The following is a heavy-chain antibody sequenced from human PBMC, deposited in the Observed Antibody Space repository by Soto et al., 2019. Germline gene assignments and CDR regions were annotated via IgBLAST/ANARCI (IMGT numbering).Heavy chain of an antibody. V-gene: IGHV3-30-3*01. CDR3: ARDVMGYSSGWYGYGMDV. CDR1: GFTFSSYA. D-gene: IGHD6-19*01. CDR2: ISYDGSNK. J-gene: IGHJ6*02. Sequence: GGSLRLSCAASGFTFSSYAMHWVRQAPGKGLEWVAVISYDGSNKYYADSVKGRFTISRDNSKNTLYLQMNSLRAEDTAVYYCARDVMGYSSGWYGYGMDVWGQGTTVTVSS.